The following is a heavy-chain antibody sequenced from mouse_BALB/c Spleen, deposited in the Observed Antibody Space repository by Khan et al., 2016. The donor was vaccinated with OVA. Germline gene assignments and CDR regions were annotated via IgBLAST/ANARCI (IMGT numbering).Heavy chain of an antibody. J-gene: IGHJ1*01. CDR3: ARHGHNVHWYFDD. CDR1: GFSLTSYG. D-gene: IGHD6-1*01. CDR2: IWSGGTT. Sequence: QVQLMQSGPGLVQPSQSLSITCTVSGFSLTSYGVHWVRQSPGKGLEWLGVIWSGGTTAYNAALISRLSISKDNSKSQDFFKMNSLQANDTAIYYWARHGHNVHWYFDDWGAGTSVTVAS. V-gene: IGHV2-2*02.